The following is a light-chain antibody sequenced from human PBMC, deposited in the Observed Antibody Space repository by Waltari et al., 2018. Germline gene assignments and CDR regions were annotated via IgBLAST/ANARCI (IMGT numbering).Light chain of an antibody. CDR2: GAP. CDR3: QQYGSSPPVT. V-gene: IGKV3-20*01. Sequence: IALTQTPGTLSLFPGERATLSCRASQSLSAPYLAWYQQKLGQALRHPIHGAPRRATGISNRCGGGGARAYFTLTISVLEPEDVAEYYLQQYGSSPPVTFGPGTRVDIK. J-gene: IGKJ3*01. CDR1: QSLSAPY.